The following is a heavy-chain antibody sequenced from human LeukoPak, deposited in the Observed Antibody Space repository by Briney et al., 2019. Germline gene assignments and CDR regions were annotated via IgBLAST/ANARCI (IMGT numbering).Heavy chain of an antibody. Sequence: GESLKISCKGSGYSFTSYWIGWVRQMPGKGLEWMGIIYPGDSDTRYSPSLQGQVTISADKSISTAYLQWSSLKASDTAMYYCARLEAARPSYYYYYYMDVWGKGTTVTVSS. V-gene: IGHV5-51*01. CDR3: ARLEAARPSYYYYYYMDV. CDR1: GYSFTSYW. D-gene: IGHD6-6*01. CDR2: IYPGDSDT. J-gene: IGHJ6*03.